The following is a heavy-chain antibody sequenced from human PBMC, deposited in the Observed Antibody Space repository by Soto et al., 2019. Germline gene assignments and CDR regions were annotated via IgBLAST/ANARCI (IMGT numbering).Heavy chain of an antibody. D-gene: IGHD5-18*01. CDR3: ARGGAPWIQLEYYYYGMYV. CDR1: GYTFTSYG. V-gene: IGHV1-18*01. CDR2: ISAYNGNT. Sequence: QVQLVQSGAEVKKPGASVKVSCKASGYTFTSYGISWVRQAPGQGLEWMGWISAYNGNTNYAQKLQGRVTMTADTSMSTAYMELRSLRSDDTAVYYCARGGAPWIQLEYYYYGMYVWGQGTTVTVSS. J-gene: IGHJ6*02.